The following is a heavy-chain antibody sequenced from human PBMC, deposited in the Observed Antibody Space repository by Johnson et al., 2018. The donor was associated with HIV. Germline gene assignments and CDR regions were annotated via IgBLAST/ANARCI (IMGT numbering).Heavy chain of an antibody. CDR2: LKSKTDGVTT. J-gene: IGHJ3*02. CDR3: ARSRDCSGGSCPDGFDI. CDR1: GFTFSNAW. D-gene: IGHD2-15*01. Sequence: VQLVESGGGLVKPGGSLRLSCAASGFTFSNAWMSWVRQAPGKGLEWVGRLKSKTDGVTTDYGAPVKARERQIHPLKRWFRNSVSLQMNSLRAEDAAVYYCARSRDCSGGSCPDGFDIWGQGTKVIVSS. V-gene: IGHV3-15*01.